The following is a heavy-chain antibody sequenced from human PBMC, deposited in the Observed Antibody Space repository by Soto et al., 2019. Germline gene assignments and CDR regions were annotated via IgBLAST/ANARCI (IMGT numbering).Heavy chain of an antibody. CDR3: ARGPRKLGGSYYYGMDV. Sequence: PSETLSLTCIVSGGSISSGGFYWTWVRQHPGQGLEWIGFFYDSGSAYYNASLKNRLSISVDRSNNQFSLKLTSVTAADTAVYYCARGPRKLGGSYYYGMDVWGQGTAVTVSS. V-gene: IGHV4-31*02. CDR1: GGSISSGGFY. J-gene: IGHJ6*02. CDR2: FYDSGSA.